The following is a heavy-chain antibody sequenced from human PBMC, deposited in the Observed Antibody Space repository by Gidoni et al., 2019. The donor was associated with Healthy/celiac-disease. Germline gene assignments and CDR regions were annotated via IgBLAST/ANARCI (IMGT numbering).Heavy chain of an antibody. CDR2: ISSSSSYI. CDR3: ARNPGGSYPADH. V-gene: IGHV3-21*01. D-gene: IGHD1-26*01. J-gene: IGHJ4*02. Sequence: EVQLVESGGGLVKPGGSLRLSCAASGFTFSSYSMNWVRQAPGKGLEWVSSISSSSSYIYYADSVKGRFTISRDNAKNSLYLQMNSLRAEDTAVYYCARNPGGSYPADHWGQGTLVTVSS. CDR1: GFTFSSYS.